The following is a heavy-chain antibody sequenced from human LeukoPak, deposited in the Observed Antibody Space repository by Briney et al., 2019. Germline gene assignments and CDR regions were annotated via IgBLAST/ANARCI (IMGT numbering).Heavy chain of an antibody. CDR1: GYTFSDYY. V-gene: IGHV1-2*02. D-gene: IGHD2-2*01. J-gene: IGHJ5*02. CDR3: ARDHLNGGVVPGINWFDP. Sequence: ASVKVSCKASGYTFSDYYIHWVRQAPGQGLEWMGWINPNSGGTNYAQKFQGRVTMTRDTSISTAYMELRSLRSDDTAVYYCARDHLNGGVVPGINWFDPWGQGTLVTVSS. CDR2: INPNSGGT.